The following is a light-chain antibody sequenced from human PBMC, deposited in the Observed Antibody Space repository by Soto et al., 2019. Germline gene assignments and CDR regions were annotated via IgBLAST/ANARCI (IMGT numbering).Light chain of an antibody. CDR3: SSYAGSSNV. CDR1: TRDVGGYNY. CDR2: EVN. Sequence: QSVLTQPPSGSGSPGQSVAISCTGTTRDVGGYNYVSWYHQHPGKAPKLMIYEVNKRPSGFPDRCSGSQCSNTASLTVSGLQAEDEADYYCSSYAGSSNVFGTGTKVTVL. J-gene: IGLJ1*01. V-gene: IGLV2-8*01.